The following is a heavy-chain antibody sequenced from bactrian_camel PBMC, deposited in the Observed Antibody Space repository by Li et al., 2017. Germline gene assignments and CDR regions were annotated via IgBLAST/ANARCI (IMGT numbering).Heavy chain of an antibody. Sequence: VQLVESGGGLVQPGGSLRLSCAASGFTFSSYDMSWVRQAPGKGLEWVSAINSGGDTTYYTDSVKGRFTISRDNAKNTMYLEMNSLKPEDTAMYYCAADRVRVGCLVPSKLLGPGDPGHRL. V-gene: IGHV3S40*01. D-gene: IGHD1*01. CDR3: AADRVRVGCLVPSKL. CDR2: INSGGDTT. CDR1: GFTFSSYD. J-gene: IGHJ4*01.